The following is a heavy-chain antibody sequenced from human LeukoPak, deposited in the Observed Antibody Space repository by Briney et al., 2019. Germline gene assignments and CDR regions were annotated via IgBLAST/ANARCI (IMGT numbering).Heavy chain of an antibody. CDR1: GYTFTSSD. Sequence: ASVKVSRKASGYTFTSSDINWVRQATGQGLEWMGWMNPNTDKTGYARNFQGRVTMTKNISISTAYMEVSSLTYEDTAIYYCARGRPGLASAGIYDFWGQGTLITVSS. V-gene: IGHV1-8*01. CDR2: MNPNTDKT. CDR3: ARGRPGLASAGIYDF. D-gene: IGHD6-13*01. J-gene: IGHJ4*02.